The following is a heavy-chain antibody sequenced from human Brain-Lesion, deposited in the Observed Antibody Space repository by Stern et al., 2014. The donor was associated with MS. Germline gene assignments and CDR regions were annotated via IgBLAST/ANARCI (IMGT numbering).Heavy chain of an antibody. CDR1: GGSISSGRDY. Sequence: QVQLVESGPGLVKPSQTLSLTCTVSGGSISSGRDYWSWLRQPVGQGLEWIGRIHPSGSAFYTPSLKSRVTISTDTSMNQFSLELNSATAADTAIYYCASGYRIFDYWGQGILVTVSS. J-gene: IGHJ4*02. CDR3: ASGYRIFDY. D-gene: IGHD5-18*01. CDR2: IHPSGSA. V-gene: IGHV4-61*02.